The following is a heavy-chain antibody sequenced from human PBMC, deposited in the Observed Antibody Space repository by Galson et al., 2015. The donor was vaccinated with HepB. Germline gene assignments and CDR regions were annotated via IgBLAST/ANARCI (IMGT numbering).Heavy chain of an antibody. Sequence: SVKVSCKASGYTFTSYYVHWVRQAPGQGLEWMGIINPSGDATTYAQKFQDRLTVTRDTSTSTVHMELSSLRSEDTAVYYCARGEPGYSSVWYQNYYYCYYGMDIWGQGTTVTVSS. CDR3: ARGEPGYSSVWYQNYYYCYYGMDI. J-gene: IGHJ6*02. CDR2: INPSGDAT. D-gene: IGHD6-19*01. CDR1: GYTFTSYY. V-gene: IGHV1-46*01.